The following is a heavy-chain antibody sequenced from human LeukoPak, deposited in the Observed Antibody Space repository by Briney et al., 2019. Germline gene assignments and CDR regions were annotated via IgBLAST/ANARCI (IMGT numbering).Heavy chain of an antibody. V-gene: IGHV4-59*12. CDR3: AREIVAGLGVSFDI. CDR2: IDYSGST. Sequence: PSETLSLTCSVSGDSISNFYWSWIRQPPGKGLEWIGYIDYSGSTSYNPSLKSRVTISIDTSKNQFSLKLSSVTAADTAVYYCAREIVAGLGVSFDIWGQGTMVTVSS. J-gene: IGHJ3*02. CDR1: GDSISNFY. D-gene: IGHD6-19*01.